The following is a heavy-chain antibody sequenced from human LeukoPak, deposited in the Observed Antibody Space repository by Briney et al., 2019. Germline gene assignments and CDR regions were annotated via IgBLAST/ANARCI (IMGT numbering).Heavy chain of an antibody. D-gene: IGHD4-11*01. CDR2: IYYSGST. V-gene: IGHV4-59*01. J-gene: IGHJ6*02. CDR1: GASISSYY. Sequence: SETLSLTCTVSGASISSYYWSRIRQPPGKGLEWIGYIYYSGSTNYNPSLKSRVTISVDTSKNQFSLKLSSVTAADTAAYYCARTTVGYGMDVWGQGTTVTVSS. CDR3: ARTTVGYGMDV.